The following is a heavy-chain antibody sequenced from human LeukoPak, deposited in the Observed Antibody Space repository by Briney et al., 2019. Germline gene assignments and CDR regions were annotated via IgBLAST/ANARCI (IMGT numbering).Heavy chain of an antibody. D-gene: IGHD4-11*01. CDR3: ARDISNSLDY. CDR1: GFTFSSYA. J-gene: IGHJ4*02. Sequence: SLXLSCAASGFTFSSYAMHWVRQAPSKGLEWVAVISYDGSNKYYADSVKGRFTISRDNSKNTLYLQMNSLRAEDTAVYYCARDISNSLDYWGQGTLVTVSS. V-gene: IGHV3-30-3*01. CDR2: ISYDGSNK.